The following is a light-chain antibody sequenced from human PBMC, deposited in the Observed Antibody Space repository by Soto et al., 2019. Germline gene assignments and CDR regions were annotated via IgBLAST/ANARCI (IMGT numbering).Light chain of an antibody. CDR2: GAS. Sequence: EIVMTQSPATLSVSPGERATLSCSASQSVSSNLAWYLQKPGQAPRLLIYGASTRATGIPARFRGSGSGTEFTLTSSSLQSEDLAVYSCQQYSNRPHTFCQGIKLESK. CDR3: QQYSNRPHT. J-gene: IGKJ2*01. V-gene: IGKV3-15*01. CDR1: QSVSSN.